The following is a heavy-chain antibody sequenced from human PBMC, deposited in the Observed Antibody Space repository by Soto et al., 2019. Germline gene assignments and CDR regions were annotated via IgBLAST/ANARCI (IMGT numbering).Heavy chain of an antibody. J-gene: IGHJ4*02. CDR2: IIPILGIA. D-gene: IGHD5-18*01. CDR3: FRVRPKMGRWSLDTGY. Sequence: RQAPVKGLEWMGRIIPILGIANYAQKFQGRVTITADKSTSTAYMELSSLRSEDTAVYYCFRVRPKMGRWSLDTGYWGQGTLVTGS. V-gene: IGHV1-69*04.